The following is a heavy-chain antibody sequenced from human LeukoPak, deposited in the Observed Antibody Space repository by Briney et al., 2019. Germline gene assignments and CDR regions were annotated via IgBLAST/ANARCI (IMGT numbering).Heavy chain of an antibody. CDR1: GFTFSSYG. J-gene: IGHJ5*02. CDR3: AREMISGASNWFDP. V-gene: IGHV3-30*19. D-gene: IGHD3-10*01. CDR2: MSYDGSNK. Sequence: GGSLRLSCAASGFTFSSYGMHWVRQAPGKGLEWVAVMSYDGSNKFYADSVRGRFTISRDNSKNTVYLQMNSLRAEDTAVYYCAREMISGASNWFDPWGQGTLVTVSS.